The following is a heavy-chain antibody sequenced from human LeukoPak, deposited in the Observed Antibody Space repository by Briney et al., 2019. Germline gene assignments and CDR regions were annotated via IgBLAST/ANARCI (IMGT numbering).Heavy chain of an antibody. D-gene: IGHD6-19*01. CDR1: GFTFDNYA. V-gene: IGHV3-9*01. CDR3: ARAYKDCSLAGKKEFFQH. J-gene: IGHJ1*01. Sequence: PGRSLRLSCAASGFTFDNYAMNWVRQVPGKGLEWISLISWNSGTIGYADSVKGRFTISRDNANNFLYLQMNSLRAEDTALYYCARAYKDCSLAGKKEFFQHWGQGTLVTVSS. CDR2: ISWNSGTI.